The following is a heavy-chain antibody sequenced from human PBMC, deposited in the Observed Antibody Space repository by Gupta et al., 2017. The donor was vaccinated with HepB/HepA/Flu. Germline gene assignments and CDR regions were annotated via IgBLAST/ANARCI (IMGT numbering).Heavy chain of an antibody. CDR3: ARSRDGSSPIGFDY. J-gene: IGHJ4*02. CDR1: GGSISSYY. Sequence: QVQLQESGPGLVKPSETLSLTCTVSGGSISSYYWSWIRQPPGKGLEWIGYIYYSGSTNYNPSLKSRVTISVDTSKNQFSLKLSSVTAADTAVYYCARSRDGSSPIGFDYWGQGTLVTVSS. CDR2: IYYSGST. V-gene: IGHV4-59*01. D-gene: IGHD6-6*01.